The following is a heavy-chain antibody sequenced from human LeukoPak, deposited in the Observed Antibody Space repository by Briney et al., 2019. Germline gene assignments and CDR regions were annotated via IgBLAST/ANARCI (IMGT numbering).Heavy chain of an antibody. CDR2: ISGSGGST. D-gene: IGHD3-3*01. CDR1: GFTFSGYA. J-gene: IGHJ4*02. Sequence: PGGSLRLSCAASGFTFSGYAMSWVRQAPGEGLEWVSAISGSGGSTYYADSVKGRFTISRDNSKNTLYLQMNSLRAEDTAVYYCAKGRFLEWLSYFDYWGQGTLVTVSS. V-gene: IGHV3-23*01. CDR3: AKGRFLEWLSYFDY.